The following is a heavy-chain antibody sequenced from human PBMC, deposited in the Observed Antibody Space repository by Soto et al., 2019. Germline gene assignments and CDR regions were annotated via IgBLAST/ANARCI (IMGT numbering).Heavy chain of an antibody. V-gene: IGHV3-66*01. D-gene: IGHD3-16*01. Sequence: EVQLVESGGGLVQPGGSLRLSCAASGFTVSSNYMSWVRQAPGKGLEWVSVIYSGGSTYYTDSVKGRFTISRDNSKNTLDLHMNSVRAEDTAVYYGARARAGGGLLDFWGQGTLVTVSS. J-gene: IGHJ4*02. CDR3: ARARAGGGLLDF. CDR1: GFTVSSNY. CDR2: IYSGGST.